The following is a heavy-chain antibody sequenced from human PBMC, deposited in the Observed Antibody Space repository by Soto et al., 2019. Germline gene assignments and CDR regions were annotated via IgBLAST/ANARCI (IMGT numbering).Heavy chain of an antibody. CDR1: GFSLTTNRVA. J-gene: IGHJ4*02. CDR2: IYVNDDK. Sequence: QITVKEAAPTLVNPTQTLTLTCTFSGFSLTTNRVAVGWIRQPPGKALEWLALIYVNDDKEYSPSLKSRLTIIKDTPQNQVALTVTNMDPVDTATYYCAHRPYYYYDSSGYYSHCGQGTLVTV. CDR3: AHRPYYYYDSSGYYSH. V-gene: IGHV2-5*01. D-gene: IGHD3-22*01.